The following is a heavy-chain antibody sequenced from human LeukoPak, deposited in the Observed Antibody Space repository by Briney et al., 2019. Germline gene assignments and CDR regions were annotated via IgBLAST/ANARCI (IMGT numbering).Heavy chain of an antibody. CDR3: ARDLYYGSGSYYNDAFDI. Sequence: SETLSLTCTVSGGSISSSSYYWGWIRQPPGKGLEWIGSIYYSGSTYYNPSLKSRVTISVDTSKNQFSLKLSSVTAADTAVYYCARDLYYGSGSYYNDAFDIWGQGTMVTVSS. CDR1: GGSISSSSYY. J-gene: IGHJ3*02. CDR2: IYYSGST. D-gene: IGHD3-10*01. V-gene: IGHV4-39*07.